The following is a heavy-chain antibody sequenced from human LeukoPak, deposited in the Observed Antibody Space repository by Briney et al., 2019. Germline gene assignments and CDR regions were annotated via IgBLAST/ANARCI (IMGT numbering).Heavy chain of an antibody. CDR2: MYHTGST. CDR3: ADKYYYDSSGSYYFDY. D-gene: IGHD3-22*01. V-gene: IGHV4-38-2*02. J-gene: IGHJ4*02. Sequence: SETLSLTCTVSGYSMSSGYYWGWIRQPPERGLEWIGSMYHTGSTYYNPSLKSRVTISVDTSKNQFSLKLSSVTAADTAVYYCADKYYYDSSGSYYFDYWGQGTLVTVSS. CDR1: GYSMSSGYY.